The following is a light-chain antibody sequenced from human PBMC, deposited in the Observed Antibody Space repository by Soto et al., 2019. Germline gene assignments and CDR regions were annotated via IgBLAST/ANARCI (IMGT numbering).Light chain of an antibody. CDR3: QQYGTSRQT. J-gene: IGKJ1*01. CDR2: GAS. CDR1: QSVTSSY. Sequence: PWERATLSCRASQSVTSSYLAWYQQKPGQAPRLLIYGASSRATGIPDRFTGSGSGTDFTLTINRLEPEDFAVYYCQQYGTSRQTFGQGTKVDIK. V-gene: IGKV3-20*01.